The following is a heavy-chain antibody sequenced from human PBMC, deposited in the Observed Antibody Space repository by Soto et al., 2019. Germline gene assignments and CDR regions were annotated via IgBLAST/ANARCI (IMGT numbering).Heavy chain of an antibody. Sequence: PGGSLRLSCAASGFTFNTAWLNWLRQAPGKGLEWVGRIKSKTDGGTIEYAAPVKGRFTISRDDSKTTLYLQMNSLKTEDTGVYYCVRGELRPRFDYWGQGTLVTVSS. D-gene: IGHD1-7*01. CDR3: VRGELRPRFDY. V-gene: IGHV3-15*07. J-gene: IGHJ4*02. CDR1: GFTFNTAW. CDR2: IKSKTDGGTI.